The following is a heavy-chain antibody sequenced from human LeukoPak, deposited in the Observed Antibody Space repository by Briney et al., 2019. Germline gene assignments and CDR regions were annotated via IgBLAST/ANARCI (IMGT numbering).Heavy chain of an antibody. D-gene: IGHD4-17*01. V-gene: IGHV4-59*01. CDR2: IYYSGST. J-gene: IGHJ2*01. Sequence: SETLSLTCTVSGGSISSYYWSWLRQPPGKGLEWIGYIYYSGSTNYNPSLKSRVTISVDTSKNQFSLKLSSVTAADTAVYYCARDLGVDYAYGYFDLWGRGTLVTVSS. CDR1: GGSISSYY. CDR3: ARDLGVDYAYGYFDL.